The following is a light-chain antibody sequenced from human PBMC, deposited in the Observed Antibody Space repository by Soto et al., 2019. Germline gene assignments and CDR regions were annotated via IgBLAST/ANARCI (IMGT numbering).Light chain of an antibody. V-gene: IGKV1-33*01. Sequence: DIQMTQSPSSLSASVGDRVTITCQASQNINIYLNWYQQSPGRAPKLLIYDASSLEKGVPSRFSGTGSGTHFTLTISSLQPEDIATYYCQPYDDLPFTFGPGTKLISN. CDR2: DAS. CDR1: QNINIY. J-gene: IGKJ3*01. CDR3: QPYDDLPFT.